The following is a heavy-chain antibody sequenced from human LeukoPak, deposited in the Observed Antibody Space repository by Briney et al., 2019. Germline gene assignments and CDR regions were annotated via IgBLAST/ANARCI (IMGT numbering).Heavy chain of an antibody. CDR1: GGSISSSSYY. J-gene: IGHJ6*03. CDR2: INHSGST. Sequence: SETLSLTCTVSGGSISSSSYYWGWIRQPPGKGLEWIGEINHSGSTNYNPSLKSRVTISVDTSKNQFSLKLSSVTAADTAVYYCARVALVRAYYYYYYYMDVWGKGTTVTVSS. CDR3: ARVALVRAYYYYYYYMDV. V-gene: IGHV4-39*07. D-gene: IGHD6-13*01.